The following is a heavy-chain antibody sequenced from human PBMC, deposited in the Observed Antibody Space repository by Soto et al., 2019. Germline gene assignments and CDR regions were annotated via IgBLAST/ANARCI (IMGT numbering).Heavy chain of an antibody. CDR2: VANDGSNQ. J-gene: IGHJ4*02. V-gene: IGHV3-30*03. D-gene: IGHD6-13*01. CDR1: GFTFSSYG. Sequence: QVQLVESGGGVVQPGRSLRLSCAASGFTFSSYGMQWVRQSPGEGPEWVASVANDGSNQYLAESVKGRFTISRDKSKTTVFMEMDSLRPEDTAVYYWSRSSGGSSWYPPDYWGQGTLVTVSS. CDR3: SRSSGGSSWYPPDY.